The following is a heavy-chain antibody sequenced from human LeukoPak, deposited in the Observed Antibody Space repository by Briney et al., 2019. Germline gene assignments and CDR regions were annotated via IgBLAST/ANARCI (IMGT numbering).Heavy chain of an antibody. Sequence: GASVKVSCKASGYTFTSYDINWVRQATGQGLEWMGWMNPNSGNTGYAQKFQGRVTMTRNTSISTAYMELSSLRSEDTAVYYCARGAYYGSGSYYILTYFDYWGQGTLVTVSS. D-gene: IGHD3-10*01. CDR1: GYTFTSYD. J-gene: IGHJ4*02. CDR3: ARGAYYGSGSYYILTYFDY. CDR2: MNPNSGNT. V-gene: IGHV1-8*01.